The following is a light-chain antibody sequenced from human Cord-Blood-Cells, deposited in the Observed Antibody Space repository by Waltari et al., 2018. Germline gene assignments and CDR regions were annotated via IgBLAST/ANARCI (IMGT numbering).Light chain of an antibody. CDR2: QDS. V-gene: IGLV3-1*01. J-gene: IGLJ3*02. Sequence: SYELTQPPSVSVSPGQTASITCPGDKLGDKYACWYQQKPGQSPVLVIYQDSKRPSGIPGRFSGSNSGNTATLTISGTQAMDEADYYCQAWDSSSWVFGGGTKLTVL. CDR1: KLGDKY. CDR3: QAWDSSSWV.